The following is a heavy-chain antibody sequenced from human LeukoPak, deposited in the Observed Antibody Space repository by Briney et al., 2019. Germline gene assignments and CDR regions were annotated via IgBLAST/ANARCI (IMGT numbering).Heavy chain of an antibody. CDR3: ARHPTGYPNWFDS. V-gene: IGHV4-39*01. D-gene: IGHD3-9*01. CDR2: ISYVGTT. CDR1: GGSITTIPYN. Sequence: SETLSLTCTVSGGSITTIPYNWGWIRQPPGKGLEWIGTISYVGTTYYEPSLKSRVTMSIDTSKNQFSLNLNSATAADTAVYYCARHPTGYPNWFDSWGQGTLIIVSS. J-gene: IGHJ5*01.